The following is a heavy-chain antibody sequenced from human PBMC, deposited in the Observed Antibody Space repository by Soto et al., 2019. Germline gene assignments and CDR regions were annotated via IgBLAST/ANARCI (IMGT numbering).Heavy chain of an antibody. Sequence: GASVKVSCKASRYTFTAYFIHWVRQAPGQGLEWMRWMNSNNGDTFYAQKFQGRVTITADKSTSTAYMELSSLRSEDTAVYYCARVACSTSCYPPAGYYGMDVWGQGTTVTVSS. CDR2: MNSNNGDT. CDR1: RYTFTAYF. CDR3: ARVACSTSCYPPAGYYGMDV. V-gene: IGHV1-2*02. D-gene: IGHD2-2*01. J-gene: IGHJ6*02.